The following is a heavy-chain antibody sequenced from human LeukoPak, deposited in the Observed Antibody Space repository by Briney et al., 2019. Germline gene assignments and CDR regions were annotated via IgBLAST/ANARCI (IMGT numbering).Heavy chain of an antibody. J-gene: IGHJ4*02. CDR2: IKSKTDGGTT. CDR3: TTVPPDYGDYPFDY. V-gene: IGHV3-15*01. Sequence: GGSLRLSCAASGLTFSNAWMSWDRQAPGKGLKWVGRIKSKTDGGTTDYAAPVKGRFTISRDDSKNTLYLQMNSLKTEDTAVYYCTTVPPDYGDYPFDYWGQGPLVTVSS. D-gene: IGHD4-17*01. CDR1: GLTFSNAW.